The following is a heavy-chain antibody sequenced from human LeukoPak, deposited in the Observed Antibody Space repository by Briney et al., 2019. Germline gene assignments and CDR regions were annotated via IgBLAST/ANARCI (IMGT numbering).Heavy chain of an antibody. D-gene: IGHD1-26*01. V-gene: IGHV3-30*18. CDR1: GFAFNTYG. Sequence: GRSLRLSCAASGFAFNTYGMQWVRQAPGKGLEWVAVDSFNGKVQYYADSVRGRFTISRDNSKNTPYLQVNSLRAEDTAVYYCAKGGKWDVTPFDYWGQGTLVTVSS. CDR3: AKGGKWDVTPFDY. J-gene: IGHJ4*02. CDR2: DSFNGKVQ.